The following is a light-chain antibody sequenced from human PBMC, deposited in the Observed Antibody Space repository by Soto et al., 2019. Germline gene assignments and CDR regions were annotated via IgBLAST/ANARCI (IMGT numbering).Light chain of an antibody. CDR3: QQYGSSPIT. V-gene: IGKV3-20*01. CDR1: QRISQS. Sequence: EIVLTQSPATLPSSPGERATLSCRASQRISQSLAWYQQRPGQAPRLLIYDASSRATGIPDRFSGSGSGTDFTLSPSRLEPEDFAVYYCQQYGSSPITFGQGTDWRL. CDR2: DAS. J-gene: IGKJ5*01.